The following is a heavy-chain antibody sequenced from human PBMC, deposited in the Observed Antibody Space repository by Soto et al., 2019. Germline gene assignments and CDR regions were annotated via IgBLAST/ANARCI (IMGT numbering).Heavy chain of an antibody. J-gene: IGHJ4*02. Sequence: PGGSLSLSCAASGFTFSNAWMNWVRQAPGKGLEWVGRIKSKTDGGTTDYAAPVKGRFTISRDDSKNTLYLQMNSLKTEDTAVYYCTTQPRVVPAAMDYWGQGTLVTVSS. CDR1: GFTFSNAW. D-gene: IGHD2-2*01. V-gene: IGHV3-15*07. CDR3: TTQPRVVPAAMDY. CDR2: IKSKTDGGTT.